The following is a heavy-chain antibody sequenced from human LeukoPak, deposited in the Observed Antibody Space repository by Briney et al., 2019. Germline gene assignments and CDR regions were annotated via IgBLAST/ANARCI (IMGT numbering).Heavy chain of an antibody. CDR1: GFTFSSYW. CDR2: IKQDGSEK. D-gene: IGHD3-22*01. Sequence: GGSLRLSCAASGFTFSSYWMSWVRQAPGKGLEWVANIKQDGSEKYYVDSVKGRFTISRDNAKNSPYLQMNSLRAEDTAVYYCARDLAVGSGYYYVGAFDIWGKGKMVPVFS. CDR3: ARDLAVGSGYYYVGAFDI. J-gene: IGHJ3*02. V-gene: IGHV3-7*01.